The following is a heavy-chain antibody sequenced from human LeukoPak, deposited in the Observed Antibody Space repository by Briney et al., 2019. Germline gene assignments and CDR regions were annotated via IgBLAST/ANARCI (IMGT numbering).Heavy chain of an antibody. V-gene: IGHV3-30*04. CDR2: ISYDGTNK. CDR1: GFTLSSYN. D-gene: IGHD1-26*01. Sequence: GGSLRLSCAASGFTLSSYNMHWVRQAPGKGLEWVAVISYDGTNKYYADSVKGRFTISRDNSKNTLYLQMNGLSADDTAVYYCVRDKLVGPSRLDHWGQGTLVTVSS. J-gene: IGHJ4*02. CDR3: VRDKLVGPSRLDH.